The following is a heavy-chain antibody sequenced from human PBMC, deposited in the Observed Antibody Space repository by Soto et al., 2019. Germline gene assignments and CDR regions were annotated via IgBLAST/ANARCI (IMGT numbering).Heavy chain of an antibody. J-gene: IGHJ6*02. CDR2: IYYSGST. V-gene: IGHV4-59*01. CDR3: ARALHCSSTSCPRLPPYYYYGMDV. CDR1: GGSISSYY. D-gene: IGHD2-2*01. Sequence: QVQLQESGPGLVKPSETLSLTCTVSGGSISSYYWSWIRQPPGKGLEWIGYIYYSGSTNYNPSLKSRVTISVDTSKNQFSLKLSSVTAADTAVYYCARALHCSSTSCPRLPPYYYYGMDVWGQGTTVTVSS.